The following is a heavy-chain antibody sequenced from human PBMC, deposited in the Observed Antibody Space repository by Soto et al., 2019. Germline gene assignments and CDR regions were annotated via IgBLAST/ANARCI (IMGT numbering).Heavy chain of an antibody. CDR3: LTDTINLWTYDY. J-gene: IGHJ4*02. V-gene: IGHV3-15*01. Sequence: LRLSCAASGFLFSNAWMSWVRQGPGKGLEWVARIKSQSDGGATEYAAAVKGRFTISRDDSNNAVYLQMDSLTSDDTAVYYCLTDTINLWTYDYWGQGTPVTVSS. CDR1: GFLFSNAW. D-gene: IGHD3-10*01. CDR2: IKSQSDGGAT.